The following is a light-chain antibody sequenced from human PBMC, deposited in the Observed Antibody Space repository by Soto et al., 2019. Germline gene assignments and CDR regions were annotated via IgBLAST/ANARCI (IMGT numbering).Light chain of an antibody. Sequence: QSALTQPRSVSGSPGQSVTISCTGTSSDIGDYDYVSWYQHHPGKAPKLMIYDVSKRPSGVPDRFSGSKSGSTASLTISGLQAEDEADYYCCSYAGSYTWVFGGGTKLIVL. J-gene: IGLJ3*02. CDR3: CSYAGSYTWV. CDR1: SSDIGDYDY. CDR2: DVS. V-gene: IGLV2-11*01.